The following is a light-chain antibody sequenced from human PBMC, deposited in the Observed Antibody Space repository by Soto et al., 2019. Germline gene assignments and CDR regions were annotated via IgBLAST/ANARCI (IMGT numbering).Light chain of an antibody. CDR1: NGDVGSYDL. CDR2: EVN. CDR3: CCYAGGNTLI. V-gene: IGLV2-23*02. J-gene: IGLJ2*01. Sequence: QSALTQPASVSGSPGQSITISCTGTNGDVGSYDLVSWYQQYPGKAPKLIIYEVNKRPSGVSNRFSGAKSGNTASLTISGLQTEDEDDYDCCCYAGGNTLIFGGGTKLTVL.